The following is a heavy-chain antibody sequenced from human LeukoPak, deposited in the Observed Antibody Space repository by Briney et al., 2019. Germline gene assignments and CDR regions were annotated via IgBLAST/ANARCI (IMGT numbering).Heavy chain of an antibody. CDR3: ARGPPLFDP. CDR1: GFTFSSYS. CDR2: IDTSGSPI. Sequence: PGGSLRLSCAASGFTFSSYSMNWVRQARGKGLEWVSYIDTSGSPIYYADSVKGRFTISRDNAKNSLYLQMNSLRADDTAVYYCARGPPLFDPWGQGALVTVSS. V-gene: IGHV3-48*01. J-gene: IGHJ5*02.